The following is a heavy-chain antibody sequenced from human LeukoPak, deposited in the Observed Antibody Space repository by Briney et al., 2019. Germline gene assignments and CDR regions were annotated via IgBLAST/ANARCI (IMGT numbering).Heavy chain of an antibody. J-gene: IGHJ3*02. CDR2: IYHSGST. D-gene: IGHD2-21*01. CDR1: GGSISSGGYS. V-gene: IGHV4-30-2*01. Sequence: PSQTLSLTCAVSGGSISSGGYSWSWIRQPPGKGLEWIGYIYHSGSTYYNPSLKSRVTISVDRSKNQFSLKLSSVTAADTAVYYCARGSHIGASDIWGQGTMVTVSS. CDR3: ARGSHIGASDI.